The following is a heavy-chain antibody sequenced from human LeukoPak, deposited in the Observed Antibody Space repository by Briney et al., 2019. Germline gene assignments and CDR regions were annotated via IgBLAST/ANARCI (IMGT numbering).Heavy chain of an antibody. V-gene: IGHV3-21*01. D-gene: IGHD1-1*01. CDR3: ARATNGRFDI. J-gene: IGHJ3*02. Sequence: PGGALRLSCAPSFNSYAMNWVRQAPGKVLGWVSSISSTSTYIYYADSVKGRFAISRYNAKNSLYLQMSSLRAEDTAVYYCARATNGRFDIWGQGTMVTVSS. CDR2: ISSTSTYI. CDR1: FNSYA.